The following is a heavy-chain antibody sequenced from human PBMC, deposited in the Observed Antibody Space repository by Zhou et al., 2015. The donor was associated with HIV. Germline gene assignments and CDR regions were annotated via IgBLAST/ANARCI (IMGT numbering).Heavy chain of an antibody. CDR3: ATATDSSAND. CDR2: LGGSGTST. CDR1: GFTFGDYP. D-gene: IGHD3-22*01. V-gene: IGHV3-23*04. Sequence: EVQLVEAGGGLVQPGRSLRLSCTASGFTFGDYPMSWFRQAPGKGLQWVSSVLGGSGTSTRYADSVKGRFTISRDNTKNSLYLHMSSLRVEDSAVYYCATATDSSANDWGQGTLVTVSS. J-gene: IGHJ4*02.